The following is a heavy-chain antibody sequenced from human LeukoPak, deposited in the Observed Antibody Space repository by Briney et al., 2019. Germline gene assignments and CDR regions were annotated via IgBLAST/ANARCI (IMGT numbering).Heavy chain of an antibody. J-gene: IGHJ4*02. V-gene: IGHV4-4*07. CDR2: IYTSGST. CDR3: ARVNSYYYDSSGYYIFDY. CDR1: GGSISSYY. Sequence: PSETLSLTCTVSGGSISSYYLSWIRQPAGKGLEWIGRIYTSGSTNYNPSLKSRVTMSVDTSKNQFSLKLSSVTAAHTAVYYCARVNSYYYDSSGYYIFDYWGQGTLVTVSS. D-gene: IGHD3-22*01.